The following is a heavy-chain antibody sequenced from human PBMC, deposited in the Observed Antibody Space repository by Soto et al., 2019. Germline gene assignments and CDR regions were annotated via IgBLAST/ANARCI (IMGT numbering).Heavy chain of an antibody. D-gene: IGHD6-6*01. CDR2: ISGSGGST. CDR3: ARGIIAGVSAADY. J-gene: IGHJ4*02. CDR1: GFTLSSYS. V-gene: IGHV3-23*01. Sequence: AGGALRLSCAASGFTLSSYSISLVPQAPGKGLEWVSAISGSGGSTYYADSVKGRFTISRDNAKNTLSLEMNSLRGEDTAVYFCARGIIAGVSAADYWGQGTLVTVSS.